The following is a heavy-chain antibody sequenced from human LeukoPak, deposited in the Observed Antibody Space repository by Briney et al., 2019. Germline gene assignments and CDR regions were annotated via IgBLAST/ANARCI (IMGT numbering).Heavy chain of an antibody. Sequence: SETLSLTCTVSGGSISSYYWSWIRQPPGKGLEWIGYIYYSGSTNYNPSLKSRVTISVGTSKNQFSLKLSSVTAADTAVYYCARYTGTTSGGPFDTWGQGTMVTVSS. CDR3: ARYTGTTSGGPFDT. D-gene: IGHD1-14*01. J-gene: IGHJ3*02. CDR2: IYYSGST. V-gene: IGHV4-59*01. CDR1: GGSISSYY.